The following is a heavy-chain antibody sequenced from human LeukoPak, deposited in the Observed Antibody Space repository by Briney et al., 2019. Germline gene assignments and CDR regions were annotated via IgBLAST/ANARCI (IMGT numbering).Heavy chain of an antibody. Sequence: GGSLRLSCAASGFPFSSHWMSWVRQALGEGLEWVGNIKYDGSERQYVDSVKGRFTISRDNAKNSLYLQMSSLRAEDTAIYYCARDHPSPGVYFDFWGQGALVTVSS. D-gene: IGHD2-8*01. V-gene: IGHV3-7*03. CDR2: IKYDGSER. CDR1: GFPFSSHW. J-gene: IGHJ4*02. CDR3: ARDHPSPGVYFDF.